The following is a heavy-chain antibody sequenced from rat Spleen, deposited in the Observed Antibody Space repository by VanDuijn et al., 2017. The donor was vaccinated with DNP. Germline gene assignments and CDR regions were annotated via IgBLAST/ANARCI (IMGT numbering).Heavy chain of an antibody. D-gene: IGHD1-11*01. J-gene: IGHJ2*01. CDR3: SRHPTHSHFDY. V-gene: IGHV5-7*01. CDR1: GFTFSDYN. CDR2: ISYNGGTP. Sequence: EVQLVESDGGLVQPGRSLKLSCAASGFTFSDYNMAWVRQAPKKGLEWVATISYNGGTPYYRDSVKGRFTISRDNAQSTLYLQMDSLRSEDTATYYCSRHPTHSHFDYWGQGVMVTVSS.